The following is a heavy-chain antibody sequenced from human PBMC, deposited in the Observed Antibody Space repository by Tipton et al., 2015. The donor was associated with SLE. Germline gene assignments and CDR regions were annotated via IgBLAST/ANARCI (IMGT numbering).Heavy chain of an antibody. CDR2: IYTSGST. D-gene: IGHD3-22*01. CDR1: GGSISSDTYY. CDR3: ARDYYDSSGYYYYGMDV. V-gene: IGHV4-61*09. J-gene: IGHJ6*02. Sequence: TLSLTCIVSGGSISSDTYYWSWLRQPAGKGLEWIGHIYTSGSTNYNPSLKTRVTISVDTSKNQFSLKLSSVTAADTAVYYCARDYYDSSGYYYYGMDVWGQGTTVTVSS.